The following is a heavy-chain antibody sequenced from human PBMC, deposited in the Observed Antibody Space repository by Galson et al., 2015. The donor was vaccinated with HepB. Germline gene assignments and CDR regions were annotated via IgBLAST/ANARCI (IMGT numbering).Heavy chain of an antibody. Sequence: CAISGDSVSSNSAAWNWIRQSPLRGLEWLGRTYYKSKWDDDYAVSVKSRITINPDTSKNQFSLQLGSVTPEDTAVYYCARGRSGWPHDNYFDYRGQGTLVTVSS. CDR1: GDSVSSNSAA. D-gene: IGHD6-19*01. V-gene: IGHV6-1*01. CDR2: TYYKSKWDD. J-gene: IGHJ4*02. CDR3: ARGRSGWPHDNYFDY.